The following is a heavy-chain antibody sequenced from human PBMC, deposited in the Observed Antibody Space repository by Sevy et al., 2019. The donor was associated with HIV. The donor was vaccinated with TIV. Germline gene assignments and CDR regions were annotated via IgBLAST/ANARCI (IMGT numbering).Heavy chain of an antibody. D-gene: IGHD3-3*01. CDR3: AREYDFWSGYTALSYYSLSYYYGMDV. CDR2: ISRSGTTT. V-gene: IGHV3-48*02. Sequence: GGSLRLSCAASGLNFSKYSFNWVRQAPEKGLEWISHISRSGTTTYYAESVKGRFTVSRDNAKNSLYLQMSSLRDEDTAVYYCAREYDFWSGYTALSYYSLSYYYGMDVWGQGTTVTVSS. J-gene: IGHJ6*02. CDR1: GLNFSKYS.